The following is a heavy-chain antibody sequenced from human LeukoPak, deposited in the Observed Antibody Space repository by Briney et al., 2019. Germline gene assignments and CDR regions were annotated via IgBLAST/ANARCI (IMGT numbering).Heavy chain of an antibody. J-gene: IGHJ5*02. D-gene: IGHD2-15*01. CDR2: INHSGST. CDR3: ARGIYCSGGSCYSGGNWFDP. V-gene: IGHV4-34*01. CDR1: GGSFSGYY. Sequence: KPSETPSLTCAVYGGSFSGYYWSWIRQPPGKGLEWIGEINHSGSTNYNPSLKSRVTISVDTSKNQFSLKLSSVTAADTAVYYCARGIYCSGGSCYSGGNWFDPWGQGTLVTVSS.